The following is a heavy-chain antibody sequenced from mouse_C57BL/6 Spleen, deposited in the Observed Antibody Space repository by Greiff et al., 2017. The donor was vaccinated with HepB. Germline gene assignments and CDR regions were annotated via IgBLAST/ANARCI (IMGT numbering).Heavy chain of an antibody. J-gene: IGHJ4*01. CDR3: ASLPSDYAMDY. Sequence: EVQLQQSGPGLVKPSQSLSLTCSVTGYSITSGYYWNWIRQFPGNKLEWMGYISYDGSNNYNPSLKNRISITRDTSKNKFFLKLNSVTTEDTATYYCASLPSDYAMDYWGQGTSVTVSS. V-gene: IGHV3-6*01. CDR2: ISYDGSN. D-gene: IGHD2-1*01. CDR1: GYSITSGYY.